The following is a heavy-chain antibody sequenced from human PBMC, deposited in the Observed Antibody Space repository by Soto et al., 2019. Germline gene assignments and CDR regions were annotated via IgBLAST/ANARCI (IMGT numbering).Heavy chain of an antibody. CDR3: ASLAAVSVTSLWFDP. D-gene: IGHD6-19*01. Sequence: QEQLVQSGAAVKKPGSSVRVSCKASKGTFNRDAITWVRQVPGQGLEWMGGIIPMFGTADYAQKFQGRGTITADESTGTAYMELSTLRSEETAVFYCASLAAVSVTSLWFDPWGQGALVTVSS. CDR2: IIPMFGTA. CDR1: KGTFNRDA. J-gene: IGHJ5*02. V-gene: IGHV1-69*01.